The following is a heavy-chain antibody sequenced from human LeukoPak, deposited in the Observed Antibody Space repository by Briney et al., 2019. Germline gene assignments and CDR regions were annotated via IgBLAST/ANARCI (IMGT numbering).Heavy chain of an antibody. CDR2: IYHSGST. CDR1: GGSISSGGYY. V-gene: IGHV4-30-2*01. D-gene: IGHD6-13*01. J-gene: IGHJ3*02. CDR3: ARDRGRIAAAGRAFDI. Sequence: PSETLSLTCTVSGGSISSGGYYWSWIRQPPGKGLEWIGYIYHSGSTYYNPSLKSRVTISVDRSKNQFSLKLSSVTAADTAVYYCARDRGRIAAAGRAFDIWGQGTMVTVSS.